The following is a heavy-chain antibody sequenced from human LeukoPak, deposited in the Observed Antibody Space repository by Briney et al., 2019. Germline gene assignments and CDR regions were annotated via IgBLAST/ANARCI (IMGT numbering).Heavy chain of an antibody. J-gene: IGHJ4*02. Sequence: PGGSLRLSCAASGFTFSSYAMHWVRQAPGKGLEWVAVISYDGSNKYYADSVKGRFTISRDNSKNTLYLQMNSLRAEDTAVYYCARARALINAFDYWGQGTLVTVPS. D-gene: IGHD3-22*01. CDR1: GFTFSSYA. V-gene: IGHV3-30*04. CDR2: ISYDGSNK. CDR3: ARARALINAFDY.